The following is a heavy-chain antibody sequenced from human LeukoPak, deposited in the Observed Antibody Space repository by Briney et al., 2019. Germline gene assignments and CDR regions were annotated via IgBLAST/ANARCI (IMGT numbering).Heavy chain of an antibody. CDR2: IYYSGST. CDR1: GGSISSHY. D-gene: IGHD4-11*01. CDR3: ARGYSNQYYYYYYMDV. Sequence: SETLSLTYTVSGGSISSHYWSWIRQPPGKGLEGIGFIYYSGSTNYNPSLKSRVTISVDTSKNQFSLKLSSVTAADTAVYYCARGYSNQYYYYYYMDVWGKGTTVTVSS. J-gene: IGHJ6*03. V-gene: IGHV4-59*11.